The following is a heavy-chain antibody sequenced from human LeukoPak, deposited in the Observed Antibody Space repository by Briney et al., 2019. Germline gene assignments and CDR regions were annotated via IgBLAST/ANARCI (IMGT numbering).Heavy chain of an antibody. CDR1: GFTFSSYA. D-gene: IGHD4-17*01. CDR2: IYSGGST. V-gene: IGHV3-66*02. CDR3: ARDDYGDYPYGMDV. J-gene: IGHJ6*02. Sequence: GGSLRLSCAASGFTFSSYAMHWVRQAPGKGLEWVSVIYSGGSTYYADSVKGRFTISRDNSKNTLYLQMNSLRAEDTAVYYCARDDYGDYPYGMDVWGQGTTVTVSS.